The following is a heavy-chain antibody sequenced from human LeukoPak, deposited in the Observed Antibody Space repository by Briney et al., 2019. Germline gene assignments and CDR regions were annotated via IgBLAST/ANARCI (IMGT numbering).Heavy chain of an antibody. Sequence: GGSLRLSCAASGFTFSSYAMSWVRQAPGKGLEWVSVISGNGGRTYYADSVKGRFTISRDNSRITLYLQMNSLRAEDTALYYCAKVRDLDTVLGRFDKWGQGTLVTVSS. CDR3: AKVRDLDTVLGRFDK. CDR1: GFTFSSYA. D-gene: IGHD5-18*01. CDR2: ISGNGGRT. J-gene: IGHJ5*02. V-gene: IGHV3-23*01.